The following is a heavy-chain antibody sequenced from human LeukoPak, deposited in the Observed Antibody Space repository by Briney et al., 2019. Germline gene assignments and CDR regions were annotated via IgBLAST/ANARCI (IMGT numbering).Heavy chain of an antibody. J-gene: IGHJ4*02. CDR2: IKQDGSEK. CDR3: AREGYDYGDHFDY. V-gene: IGHV3-7*01. Sequence: PGGSLRLSCAASRFTFSSYWMSWVRQAPGKGLEWVANIKQDGSEKYYVDSVKGRFTISRDNAKNSLYLQMNSLRAEDTAVHYCAREGYDYGDHFDYWGREPWSPSPQ. CDR1: RFTFSSYW. D-gene: IGHD4-17*01.